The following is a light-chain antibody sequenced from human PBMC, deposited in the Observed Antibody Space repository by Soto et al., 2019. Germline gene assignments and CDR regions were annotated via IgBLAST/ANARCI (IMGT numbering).Light chain of an antibody. CDR2: ASS. V-gene: IGLV2-14*01. CDR1: SSDVGGYNY. Sequence: QSALTQPASVSGSPGQSITISCTGTSSDVGGYNYVSWYQHHPGKAPRLMIYASSNRPSGVSHRFSGSRSGNTASLTISGLQAEDEADYYCSSLTTRFTYVFGTGTKVTVL. CDR3: SSLTTRFTYV. J-gene: IGLJ1*01.